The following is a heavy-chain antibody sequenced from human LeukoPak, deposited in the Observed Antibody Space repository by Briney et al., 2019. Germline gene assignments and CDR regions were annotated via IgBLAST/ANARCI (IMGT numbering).Heavy chain of an antibody. Sequence: VASVKVSCKASGGTFSSYAISWVRQAPGQGLEWMGWIIPIFGTANYAQKFQGRVTITADESTSTAYMELSSLRSEDTAVYYCARAGAGSGSYYNVFFDYWGQGTLVTVSS. CDR1: GGTFSSYA. CDR3: ARAGAGSGSYYNVFFDY. V-gene: IGHV1-69*13. CDR2: IIPIFGTA. J-gene: IGHJ4*02. D-gene: IGHD3-10*01.